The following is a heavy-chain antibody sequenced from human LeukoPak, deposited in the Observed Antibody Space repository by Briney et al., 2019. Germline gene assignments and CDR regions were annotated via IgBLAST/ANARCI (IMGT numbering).Heavy chain of an antibody. V-gene: IGHV4-4*07. CDR1: GVSISSYY. D-gene: IGHD3-22*01. CDR3: ARDKYFYDSRGYLFDY. Sequence: SETLSLTCTVSGVSISSYYWSWIRQPAGKGLEWIGRIHTSGSTNYNPSLKSRVTMSVDTSKNQFSLKLSSVTAADTTLYYCARDKYFYDSRGYLFDYWGQGTLVTVSS. CDR2: IHTSGST. J-gene: IGHJ4*02.